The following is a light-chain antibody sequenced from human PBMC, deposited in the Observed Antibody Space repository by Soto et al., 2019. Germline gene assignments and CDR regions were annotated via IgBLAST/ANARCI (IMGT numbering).Light chain of an antibody. CDR3: QKYSSVPV. CDR2: AAS. V-gene: IGKV1-27*01. J-gene: IGKJ3*01. CDR1: QGINNY. Sequence: DIPMTQSPSSLSASVGDRVTITCRASQGINNYVAWYQQKPGKPPKLLIYAASTLQSGVPSRFSGSGSGTEFTLTINSLQPDDVATYSCQKYSSVPVFGPGTKVDIK.